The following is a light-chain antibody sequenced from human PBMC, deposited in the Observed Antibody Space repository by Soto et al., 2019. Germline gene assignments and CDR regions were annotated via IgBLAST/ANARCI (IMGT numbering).Light chain of an antibody. CDR3: MQGSHWPYT. V-gene: IGKV2-30*01. CDR2: KVS. Sequence: DVVLTQSPLSLPVTLGQPASISCRSDESLVYYNGETYLNWFQQRPGQSPRRLISKVSNRDSWVPDRFSGSGSGTDFTLKISRVEAEDFGLYYCMQGSHWPYTFGQETKVEIK. CDR1: ESLVYYNGETY. J-gene: IGKJ2*01.